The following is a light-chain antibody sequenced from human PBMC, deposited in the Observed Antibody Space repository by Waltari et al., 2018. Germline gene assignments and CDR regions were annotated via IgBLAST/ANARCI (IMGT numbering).Light chain of an antibody. Sequence: DIQLTQSPSLLSASVRDRVTITCRANQVIITHLAWYQQKPGKAPKLLIYAASTLQSAIPSRFSGSGSGTEFTLTIDSLQPEDFATYYCLHLSNFPLSFGGGTKVELK. CDR1: QVIITH. CDR2: AAS. CDR3: LHLSNFPLS. V-gene: IGKV1-9*01. J-gene: IGKJ4*01.